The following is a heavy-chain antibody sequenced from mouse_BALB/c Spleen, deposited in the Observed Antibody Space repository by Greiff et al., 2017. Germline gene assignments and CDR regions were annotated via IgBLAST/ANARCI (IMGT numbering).Heavy chain of an antibody. J-gene: IGHJ4*01. V-gene: IGHV14-4*02. CDR2: IDPENGDT. D-gene: IGHD1-1*01. CDR3: NAHYGSSPSYAMDD. Sequence: VQLQQSGAELVRPGASVKLSCTASGFNIKDYYMHWVKQRPEQGLEWIGWIDPENGDTEYAPKFQGKATMTADKSSNTAYLQLSSLTSEDTAVYYFNAHYGSSPSYAMDDWGQGTSVTVSS. CDR1: GFNIKDYY.